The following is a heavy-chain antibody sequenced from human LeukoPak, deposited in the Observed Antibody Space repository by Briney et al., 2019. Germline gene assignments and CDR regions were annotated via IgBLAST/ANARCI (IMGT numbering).Heavy chain of an antibody. V-gene: IGHV3-48*03. Sequence: GSLLLSCAASGFTFSSYEMNWVRPAPGKGLEGVSYISSSGSTIYYADSVKGRFTISRDNAKNSLYLQMNSLRAEDTAVYYCARGSVCPRHWGQGTLVTVAS. CDR3: ARGSVCPRH. CDR1: GFTFSSYE. J-gene: IGHJ4*02. CDR2: ISSSGSTI.